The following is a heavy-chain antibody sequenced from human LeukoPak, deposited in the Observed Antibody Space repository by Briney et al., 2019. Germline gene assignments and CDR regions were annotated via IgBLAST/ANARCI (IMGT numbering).Heavy chain of an antibody. Sequence: GGSLRLSCAASGFTFSSYLMSWVRQAPGKGLEWVANIKQDGSEKYYVDSVKGRFTISRDNAKNSLYLQMNSLRAEDTAVYYCARDAGYCSGGSCYSHLGWFDPWGQGTLVTVSS. D-gene: IGHD2-15*01. CDR1: GFTFSSYL. V-gene: IGHV3-7*01. J-gene: IGHJ5*02. CDR3: ARDAGYCSGGSCYSHLGWFDP. CDR2: IKQDGSEK.